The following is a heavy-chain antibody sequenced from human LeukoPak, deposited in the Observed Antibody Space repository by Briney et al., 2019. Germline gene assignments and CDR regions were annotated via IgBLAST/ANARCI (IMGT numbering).Heavy chain of an antibody. Sequence: PSETLSLTCTVSGVSISSSNFYWGWIRQPPGKGLEWIASIYYSGSTYYNPSLKSRVTISVDTSKNQFSLKLSSVTAADTAVYYCARGAYSSGSYYFDHWGQGTLVTVSS. CDR1: GVSISSSNFY. D-gene: IGHD6-19*01. V-gene: IGHV4-39*07. J-gene: IGHJ4*02. CDR2: IYYSGST. CDR3: ARGAYSSGSYYFDH.